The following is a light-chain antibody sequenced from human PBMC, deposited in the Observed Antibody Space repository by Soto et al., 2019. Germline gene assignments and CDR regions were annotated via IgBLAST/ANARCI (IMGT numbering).Light chain of an antibody. CDR3: SSYTGSSTEI. CDR2: EVS. V-gene: IGLV2-14*01. J-gene: IGLJ1*01. CDR1: SSDVGGYNF. Sequence: QSALTQPASVSGSPGQSITISCTGTSSDVGGYNFVSWYQQHPGKAPKLMIYEVSNRPSGVSNRFSGSKSGNTASLTTSGLQAEDEADYYCSSYTGSSTEIFGTGTKVTVL.